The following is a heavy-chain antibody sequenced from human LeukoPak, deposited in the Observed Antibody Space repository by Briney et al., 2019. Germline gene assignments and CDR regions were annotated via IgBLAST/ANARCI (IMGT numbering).Heavy chain of an antibody. Sequence: SVKVSCKASGCTFCSYAISWVRQAPGQGLEWMGGIIPIFGTANYAQKFQGRVTITTDKSTSTAYMELSSLRSEDTAVYYCAGGSYELAYFYYYSYMNVWGKGTTVTVSS. V-gene: IGHV1-69*05. CDR1: GCTFCSYA. J-gene: IGHJ6*03. D-gene: IGHD5-24*01. CDR3: AGGSYELAYFYYYSYMNV. CDR2: IIPIFGTA.